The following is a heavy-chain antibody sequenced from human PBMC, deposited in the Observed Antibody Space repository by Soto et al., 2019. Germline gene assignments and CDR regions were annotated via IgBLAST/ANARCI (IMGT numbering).Heavy chain of an antibody. Sequence: PSETLSLTCTVSGGSISSYSWSWIRQPPGKGLEWIGYIYYSGSTNYNPSLKSRVTISVDTSKNQFSLKLSSVTAADTAVYYCAREGGGNYDILNGSPQAFEPWGQGTLVTVSS. CDR2: IYYSGST. CDR1: GGSISSYS. V-gene: IGHV4-59*01. J-gene: IGHJ5*02. D-gene: IGHD3-9*01. CDR3: AREGGGNYDILNGSPQAFEP.